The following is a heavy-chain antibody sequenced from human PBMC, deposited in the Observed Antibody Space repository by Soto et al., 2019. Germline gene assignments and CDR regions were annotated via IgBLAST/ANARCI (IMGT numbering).Heavy chain of an antibody. CDR2: IIYDGSDK. J-gene: IGHJ4*02. V-gene: IGHV3-30*18. CDR1: GFTFSSSG. D-gene: IGHD3-10*01. Sequence: GGSLRLSCAASGFTFSSSGMHWVRQAPGKGLEWVTGIIYDGSDKYYADSVKSRFTISRENSKNTMYLQMNSLRTEDSAVYYCAKAGGGFGDFVHHWGQGTPVTVSS. CDR3: AKAGGGFGDFVHH.